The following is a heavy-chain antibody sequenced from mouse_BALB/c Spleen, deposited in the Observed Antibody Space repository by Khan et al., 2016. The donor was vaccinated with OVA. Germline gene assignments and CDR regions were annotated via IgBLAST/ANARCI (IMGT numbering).Heavy chain of an antibody. CDR1: GYIFTSYW. CDR3: TRWGYWFAY. CDR2: IYPGNSDT. J-gene: IGHJ3*01. D-gene: IGHD3-1*01. V-gene: IGHV1-5*01. Sequence: EVKLQESGTVLARPGASVEMSCKASGYIFTSYWIHWVKQRPGQGLEWLGAIYPGNSDTNYNQKFKGKAKLTAVTSTSTAYMELSSLTNEDSAVYYCTRWGYWFAYWGQGTLVTVSA.